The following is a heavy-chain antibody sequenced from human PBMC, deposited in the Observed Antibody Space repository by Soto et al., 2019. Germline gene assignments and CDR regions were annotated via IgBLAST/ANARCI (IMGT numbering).Heavy chain of an antibody. CDR3: ARDIYYYDSSDAFDI. CDR1: GFTFSSYW. J-gene: IGHJ3*02. D-gene: IGHD3-22*01. V-gene: IGHV3-74*01. CDR2: INSDGSST. Sequence: GGSLRLSCAASGFTFSSYWMHWVRQAPGKGLVWVSRINSDGSSTSYADSVKGRFTISRDNAKTTLYLQMNSLRAEDTAVYYCARDIYYYDSSDAFDIWGQGTMVTVSS.